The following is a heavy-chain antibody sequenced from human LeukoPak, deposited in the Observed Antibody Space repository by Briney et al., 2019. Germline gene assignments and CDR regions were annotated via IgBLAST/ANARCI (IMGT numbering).Heavy chain of an antibody. CDR1: GFTFSTYS. CDR2: ISRSSSTM. V-gene: IGHV3-48*04. J-gene: IGHJ4*02. D-gene: IGHD3-22*01. CDR3: ARADSSNYYSLTDY. Sequence: GSLRLSCVASGFTFSTYSMNWVRQAPGKGLEWVSYISRSSSTMFYADSVKGRFTISRDNAENSLYLQMNSLRPEDTAVYYCARADSSNYYSLTDYWGQGTLVIVSS.